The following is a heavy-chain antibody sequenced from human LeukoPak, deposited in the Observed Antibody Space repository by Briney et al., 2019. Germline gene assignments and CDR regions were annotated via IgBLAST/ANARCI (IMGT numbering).Heavy chain of an antibody. Sequence: ASVKVSCKASGYTFIGYYIHWVRQAPGQGLEWMGIINPSGGSTSYAQKFQGRVTMTRDTSTSTVYMELSSLRSEDTAVYYCARTQYYDFWSGYAPPYYFDYWGQGTLVTVSS. J-gene: IGHJ4*02. CDR1: GYTFIGYY. V-gene: IGHV1-46*01. D-gene: IGHD3-3*01. CDR3: ARTQYYDFWSGYAPPYYFDY. CDR2: INPSGGST.